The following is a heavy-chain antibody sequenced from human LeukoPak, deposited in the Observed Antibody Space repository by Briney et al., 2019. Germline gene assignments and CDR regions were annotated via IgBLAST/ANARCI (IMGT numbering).Heavy chain of an antibody. Sequence: GRSLRLSCAASGFTFDYYAMHWVRQAPGKGLEWVSGISWKSGSIGYADSVKGRFTISRDNAKNSLYLQMNSLRPEDTALYYCAKDTAMVLGYWDFDLWGRGTLVTVSS. J-gene: IGHJ2*01. CDR2: ISWKSGSI. CDR1: GFTFDYYA. D-gene: IGHD5-18*01. V-gene: IGHV3-9*01. CDR3: AKDTAMVLGYWDFDL.